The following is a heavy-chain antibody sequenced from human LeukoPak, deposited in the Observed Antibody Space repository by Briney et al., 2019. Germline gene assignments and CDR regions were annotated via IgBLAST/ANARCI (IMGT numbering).Heavy chain of an antibody. CDR3: AREGGLHYYDSSGYYPFDY. CDR1: GYTFTSYY. J-gene: IGHJ4*02. V-gene: IGHV1-46*01. D-gene: IGHD3-22*01. Sequence: ASVKVSCKASGYTFTSYYVHWVRQAPGQGLEWMGIINPSGGSTSYAQKFQGRVTMTRDTSTSTVYMELSSLRSEDTAVYYCAREGGLHYYDSSGYYPFDYWGQGTLVTVSS. CDR2: INPSGGST.